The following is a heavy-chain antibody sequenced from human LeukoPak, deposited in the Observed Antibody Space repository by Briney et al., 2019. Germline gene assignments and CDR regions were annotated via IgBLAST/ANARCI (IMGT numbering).Heavy chain of an antibody. CDR3: ARVGYYYDSSGYYAYFQH. J-gene: IGHJ1*01. V-gene: IGHV3-74*01. CDR2: INSDGSST. Sequence: GASLRLSCAASGFTFSSYWMHWVRQAPGKGLVWVSRINSDGSSTSYADSVKGRFTISRDNAKNTLYLQMNSLRAEDTAVYYCARVGYYYDSSGYYAYFQHWGQGTLVTVSS. CDR1: GFTFSSYW. D-gene: IGHD3-22*01.